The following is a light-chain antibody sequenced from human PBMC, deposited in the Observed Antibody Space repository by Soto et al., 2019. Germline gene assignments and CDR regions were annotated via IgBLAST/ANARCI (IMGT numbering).Light chain of an antibody. J-gene: IGLJ1*01. V-gene: IGLV2-14*03. Sequence: QSALTQPASVSGSPGQSITISCTGTSSDVCAYNYVSWYQQHPGKAPQLMIYDVSNRPSGVSNRFSGSKSGNTASLTISGLQTEDEADYYCTSYTTASTLVFGTGTKLTVL. CDR1: SSDVCAYNY. CDR2: DVS. CDR3: TSYTTASTLV.